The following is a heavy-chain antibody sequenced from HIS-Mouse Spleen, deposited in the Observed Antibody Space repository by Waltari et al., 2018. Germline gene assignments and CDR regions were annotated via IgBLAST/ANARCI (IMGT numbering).Heavy chain of an antibody. Sequence: EVQLVESGGGLVQPGGSLRLSCAASGFTFSSCDMSWVRQATGKGREWVSAIGTAGDTYYPGSVKGRFTISRENAKNSLYLQMNSLRAGDTAVYYCARESIAARPGAFDIWGQGTMVTVSS. CDR1: GFTFSSCD. CDR2: IGTAGDT. V-gene: IGHV3-13*01. D-gene: IGHD6-6*01. J-gene: IGHJ3*02. CDR3: ARESIAARPGAFDI.